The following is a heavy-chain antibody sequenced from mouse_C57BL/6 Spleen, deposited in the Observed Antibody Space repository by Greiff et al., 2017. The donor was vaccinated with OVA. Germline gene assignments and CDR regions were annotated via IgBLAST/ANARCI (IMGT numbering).Heavy chain of an antibody. CDR3: ARRYGSRYYFDD. J-gene: IGHJ2*01. Sequence: VQLQQPGAELVKPGASVKLSCKASGYTFTSYWMQWVKQRPGQGLEWIGEIDPSDSYTNYNQKFKGKATLTVDTSSSTAYMQLSSLTSEDSAVYYCARRYGSRYYFDDWGQGTTLTVSS. D-gene: IGHD1-1*01. V-gene: IGHV1-50*01. CDR1: GYTFTSYW. CDR2: IDPSDSYT.